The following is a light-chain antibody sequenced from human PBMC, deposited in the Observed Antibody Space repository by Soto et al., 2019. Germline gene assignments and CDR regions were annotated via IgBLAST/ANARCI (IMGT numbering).Light chain of an antibody. V-gene: IGLV1-47*02. J-gene: IGLJ2*01. Sequence: QSVLTQSPSASGTPGQRITISCSGSSSNVGSNYVYWYQQLPGTAPKLLIYCNTQRPSGVPDRFSASKSGTSASLAIGGLRSEDEADYYCAAWDDSLSGVVFGGGTKLTVL. CDR3: AAWDDSLSGVV. CDR2: CNT. CDR1: SSNVGSNY.